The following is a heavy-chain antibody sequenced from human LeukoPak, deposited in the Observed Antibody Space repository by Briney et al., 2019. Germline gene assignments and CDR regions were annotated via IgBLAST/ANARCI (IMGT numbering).Heavy chain of an antibody. CDR3: TTRHTRKKIVVIDY. CDR1: GFTFSNAW. D-gene: IGHD3-22*01. CDR2: IKSKTDGGTT. Sequence: GGSLRLSCAASGFTFSNAWMSWVRQAPGKGLEWVGRIKSKTDGGTTDYAAPVKGRFTISRDDSKNTLYLQMNSLKTEDTAVYYCTTRHTRKKIVVIDYWGQGTLVTVSS. V-gene: IGHV3-15*01. J-gene: IGHJ4*02.